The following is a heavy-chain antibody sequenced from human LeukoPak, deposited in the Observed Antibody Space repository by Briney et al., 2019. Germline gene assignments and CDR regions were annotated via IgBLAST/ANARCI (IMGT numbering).Heavy chain of an antibody. V-gene: IGHV3-23*01. D-gene: IGHD2-8*01. CDR1: GFTFSSYA. Sequence: GGSLRLSCAASGFTFSSYAVNWVRQAPGRGLEWVSGFSGSGGTTYYADSVKGRFTISRDNSKNTLYLQMNSLRAEDTAVYYCANGNRCTSPNCLGYYYFYMDVWGKGTTLTVSS. CDR2: FSGSGGTT. J-gene: IGHJ6*03. CDR3: ANGNRCTSPNCLGYYYFYMDV.